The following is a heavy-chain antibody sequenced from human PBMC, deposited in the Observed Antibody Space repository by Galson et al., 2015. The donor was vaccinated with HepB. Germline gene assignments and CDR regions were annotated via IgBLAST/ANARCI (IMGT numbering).Heavy chain of an antibody. Sequence: SGAEVKKPGESLKISCKASGYSFNTYWIGWVRQMPGKGLEWLGIIYPGDSETKYSPSFQGQGTISVDKSNTTAHLQWTSLKAWAPAIYCCASVHSAQRSSWHYRYYYYGMDVWGQGTTVTVSS. CDR3: ASVHSAQRSSWHYRYYYYGMDV. J-gene: IGHJ6*02. CDR1: GYSFNTYW. D-gene: IGHD1-7*01. V-gene: IGHV5-51*03. CDR2: IYPGDSET.